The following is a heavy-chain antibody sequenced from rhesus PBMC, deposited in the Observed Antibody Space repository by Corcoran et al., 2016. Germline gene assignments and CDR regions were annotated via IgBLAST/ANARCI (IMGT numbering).Heavy chain of an antibody. CDR1: GLTFSYYD. Sequence: EVQLVESGGGLVQPGGSLRLSCAASGLTFSYYDINWVRQAPGKGLEWVSYISNSGGSKYYADSVKGRFTLSRDNSKNTLSLQMNSLRAEDTAVYYCAIRGSTSLFDYWGQGVLVTVSS. CDR3: AIRGSTSLFDY. D-gene: IGHD1-44*01. CDR2: ISNSGGSK. V-gene: IGHV3S5*01. J-gene: IGHJ4*01.